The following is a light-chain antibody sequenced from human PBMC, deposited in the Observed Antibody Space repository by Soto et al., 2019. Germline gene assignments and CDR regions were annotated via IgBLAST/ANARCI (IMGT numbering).Light chain of an antibody. J-gene: IGKJ5*01. CDR2: EAS. CDR1: HDISTS. Sequence: DIQLTQSPSLLSASVGDRATITCRASHDISTSLAWYQQKPGKAPKLMIYEASTLQSGVPSRFRGSGSGTEFTLTISGLLPEDFATYHCQQLNTLPFTFGQGTRLEIK. CDR3: QQLNTLPFT. V-gene: IGKV1-9*01.